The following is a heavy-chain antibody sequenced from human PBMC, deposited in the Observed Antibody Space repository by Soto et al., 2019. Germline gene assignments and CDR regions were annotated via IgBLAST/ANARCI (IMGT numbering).Heavy chain of an antibody. CDR1: GFTFSSYD. CDR3: AREYSNPYYYYGMDV. D-gene: IGHD4-4*01. CDR2: IGTAGDT. Sequence: PGGSLRLSCAASGFTFSSYDMHWVRQATGKGLEWVSAIGTAGDTYYPGSVKGRFTISRENAKNSLYLQMNSLRAGDTAVYYCAREYSNPYYYYGMDVWGQGTTVTVSS. J-gene: IGHJ6*02. V-gene: IGHV3-13*01.